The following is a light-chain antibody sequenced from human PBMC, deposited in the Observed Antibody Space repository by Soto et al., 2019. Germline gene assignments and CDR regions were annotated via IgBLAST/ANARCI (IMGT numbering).Light chain of an antibody. CDR3: KQYYNNPST. CDR1: QRVLYSSNDKTY. V-gene: IGKV4-1*01. J-gene: IGKJ4*01. CDR2: WAS. Sequence: DIVMTQSPDSLAVSLGEKATITCKSSQRVLYSSNDKTYLAWYQQKQGLPPKLVIYWASTRESGVPDRFSGSGSGAVFTLTIRSMQAEDVAVYSCKQYYNNPSTFGVGTRVEL.